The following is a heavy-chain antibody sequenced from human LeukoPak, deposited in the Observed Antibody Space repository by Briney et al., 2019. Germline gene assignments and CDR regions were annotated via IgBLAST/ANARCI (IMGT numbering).Heavy chain of an antibody. CDR1: GGSISSYL. D-gene: IGHD6-13*01. Sequence: SETLSLTCTVSGGSISSYLWSWIRQPPGKGLEWIGYIYYSGSTNYNPSLKSRVTISVDTSKNQFFLNLRSVTAADTAVYYCAKVPRIEAGATGDWFDPWGQGTVVTVSS. V-gene: IGHV4-59*01. CDR2: IYYSGST. CDR3: AKVPRIEAGATGDWFDP. J-gene: IGHJ5*02.